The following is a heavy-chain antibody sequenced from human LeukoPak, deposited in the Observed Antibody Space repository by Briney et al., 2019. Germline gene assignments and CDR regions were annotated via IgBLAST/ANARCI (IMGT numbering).Heavy chain of an antibody. CDR2: IYFSGST. V-gene: IGHV4-59*01. CDR1: GCTISGYY. D-gene: IGHD3/OR15-3a*01. CDR3: TRRGTGRPFDY. Sequence: SETLSLTCRVSGCTISGYYWSWIRHPPGRGLEWIGDIYFSGSTNYNPSLKSRVTISVDSSKNQSSLRLNSVTAADTAVYYCTRRGTGRPFDYWGQGTLVTVSS. J-gene: IGHJ4*02.